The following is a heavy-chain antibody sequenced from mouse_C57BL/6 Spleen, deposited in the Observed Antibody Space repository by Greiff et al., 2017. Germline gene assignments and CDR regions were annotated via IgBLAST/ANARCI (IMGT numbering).Heavy chain of an antibody. CDR3: ARHNYGSSTLDY. V-gene: IGHV5-6*01. CDR1: GFTFSSYG. J-gene: IGHJ2*01. CDR2: ISSGGSYT. D-gene: IGHD1-1*01. Sequence: EVQLQQSGGDLVKPGGSLTLSCAASGFTFSSYGMSWVRQTPDKRLEWVATISSGGSYTYYPDSVKGRFTISRDNAKNTLYLQMSSLKSEDTAMYYCARHNYGSSTLDYWGQGTTLTVSS.